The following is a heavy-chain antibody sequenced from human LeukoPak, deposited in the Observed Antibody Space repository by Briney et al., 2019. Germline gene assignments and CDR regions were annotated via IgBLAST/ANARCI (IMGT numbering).Heavy chain of an antibody. Sequence: PSETLSLTCAVYGGSFSGYYWSWIRQPPGKGLEWIGNIYYSGSTYYNPSLKSRVTISVDTSKNQFSLKLTSVTAADTAVYYCARLYSSTTFDYWGQGTLVTVSS. CDR1: GGSFSGYY. CDR3: ARLYSSTTFDY. D-gene: IGHD5-18*01. CDR2: IYYSGST. J-gene: IGHJ4*02. V-gene: IGHV4-34*01.